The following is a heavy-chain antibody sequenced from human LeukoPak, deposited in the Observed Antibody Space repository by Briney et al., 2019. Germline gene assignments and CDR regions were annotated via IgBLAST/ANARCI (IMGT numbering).Heavy chain of an antibody. CDR3: SRLSHVAGAPKVSWFDP. V-gene: IGHV4-38-2*02. D-gene: IGHD1-26*01. J-gene: IGHJ5*02. Sequence: SETLSLTCTVSAYSISDGWVWGMIRQPPGKGLEWIGSIYRSGTTYYNPSLKSRVTISVDTSNNQFSLKLTSVTAAHTAMYYCSRLSHVAGAPKVSWFDPWGQGTLVTVSS. CDR1: AYSISDGWV. CDR2: IYRSGTT.